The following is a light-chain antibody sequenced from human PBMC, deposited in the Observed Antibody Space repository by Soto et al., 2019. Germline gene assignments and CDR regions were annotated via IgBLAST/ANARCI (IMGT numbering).Light chain of an antibody. CDR3: LQDYNYPWT. CDR1: QGIRND. V-gene: IGKV1-6*01. CDR2: AAS. Sequence: IHLTXSPSSLSXSXSXXFXXXCRASQGIRNDLGWYQQKPGKAPKLLIYAASSLQGGVPSRFSGRGSGTDFTLTISSLQPEDFATYYCLQDYNYPWTFGQGTKVDIK. J-gene: IGKJ1*01.